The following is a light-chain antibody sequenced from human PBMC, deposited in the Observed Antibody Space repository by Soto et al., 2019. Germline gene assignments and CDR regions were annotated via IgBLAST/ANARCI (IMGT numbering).Light chain of an antibody. CDR1: QGISTY. CDR3: QQSYTTTWT. CDR2: AAS. J-gene: IGKJ1*01. Sequence: DIQMTQSPSSLSASVGDRFTITFRASQGISTYLNWYQQKPGKAPKLLIYAASSLQSGVPSRFSGSGSETDFTLTISSLQPEDFATYSCQQSYTTTWTFGQGTKVDI. V-gene: IGKV1-39*01.